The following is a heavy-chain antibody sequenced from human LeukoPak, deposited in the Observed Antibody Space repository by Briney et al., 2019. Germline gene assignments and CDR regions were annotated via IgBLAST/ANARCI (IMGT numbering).Heavy chain of an antibody. J-gene: IGHJ4*02. CDR3: ARWQFILVDDSSGYYSH. CDR2: INHSGST. V-gene: IGHV4-34*01. CDR1: GGSISSYY. Sequence: SETLSLTCTVSGGSISSYYWSWIRQPPGKGLEWIGEINHSGSTNYNPSLKSRVTISVDTSKNQFSLKLSSVTAADTAVYYCARWQFILVDDSSGYYSHWGQGTLVTVSS. D-gene: IGHD3-22*01.